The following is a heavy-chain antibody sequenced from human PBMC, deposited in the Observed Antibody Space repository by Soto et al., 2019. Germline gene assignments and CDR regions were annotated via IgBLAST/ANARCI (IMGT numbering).Heavy chain of an antibody. Sequence: QLQLQESGPGLVKPSETLSLTCTVSGGSVSSSSYYWGWIRQPPGTGLEWIGSVYHSGSTFYNPSLKSRLTLAVDMSKNQFSLQLSTVTAADTAVYYCARLHCSAGSCYMGAGGQGTLVTVSS. V-gene: IGHV4-39*01. CDR2: VYHSGST. D-gene: IGHD2-15*01. J-gene: IGHJ4*02. CDR3: ARLHCSAGSCYMGA. CDR1: GGSVSSSSYY.